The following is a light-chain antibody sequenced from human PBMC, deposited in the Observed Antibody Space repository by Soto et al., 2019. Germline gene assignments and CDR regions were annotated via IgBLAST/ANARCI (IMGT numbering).Light chain of an antibody. CDR2: GAS. CDR1: QSVIY. CDR3: HQYGIVPWT. J-gene: IGKJ1*01. Sequence: EIVLTQSPGTLSLSPGERATLSCRASQSVIYLAWYQQKPGQAPRLLFYGASNRATGIPGRFSGSGSGTDFTLTISRMEPEDSAVYYCHQYGIVPWTFGQGTKVAIK. V-gene: IGKV3-20*01.